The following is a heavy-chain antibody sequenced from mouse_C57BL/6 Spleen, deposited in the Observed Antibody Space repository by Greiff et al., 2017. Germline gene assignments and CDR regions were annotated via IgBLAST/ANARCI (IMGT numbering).Heavy chain of an antibody. J-gene: IGHJ3*01. CDR2: ISSGSSTI. CDR1: GFTFSDYG. D-gene: IGHD2-12*01. CDR3: ARGDRYYVSWFAY. Sequence: EVHLVESGGGLVKPGGSLKLSCAASGFTFSDYGMHWVRQAPEKGLEWVAYISSGSSTIYYADTVKGRFTISRDNAKNTLFLQMTSLRSEDTAMDYCARGDRYYVSWFAYWGQGTLVTVSA. V-gene: IGHV5-17*01.